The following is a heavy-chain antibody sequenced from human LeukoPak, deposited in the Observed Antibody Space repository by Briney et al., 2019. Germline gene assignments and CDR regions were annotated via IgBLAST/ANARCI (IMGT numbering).Heavy chain of an antibody. D-gene: IGHD3-22*01. CDR1: GFTFSDYY. CDR2: ISGSGGST. CDR3: AKGSMIVVVISQVDY. Sequence: GGSLRLSCAASGFTFSDYYMSWIRQAPGKGLEWVSAISGSGGSTYYADSVKGRFTISRDNSKNTLYLQMNSLRAEDTAVYYCAKGSMIVVVISQVDYWGQGTLVTVSS. V-gene: IGHV3-23*01. J-gene: IGHJ4*02.